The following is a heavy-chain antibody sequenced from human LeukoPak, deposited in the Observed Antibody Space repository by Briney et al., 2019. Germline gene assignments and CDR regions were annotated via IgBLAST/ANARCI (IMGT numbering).Heavy chain of an antibody. V-gene: IGHV3-30*02. CDR1: GFTFSSYG. D-gene: IGHD1-26*01. CDR3: ATEELKSADY. J-gene: IGHJ4*02. CDR2: IRYDGSNK. Sequence: GGSLRLSCAASGFTFSSYGMHWVRQAPGKGLEWVAFIRYDGSNKYYADSVKGRFTISRDNSKNTLYLQMNSLRAEDTAVYYCATEELKSADYWGQGTLVTVSS.